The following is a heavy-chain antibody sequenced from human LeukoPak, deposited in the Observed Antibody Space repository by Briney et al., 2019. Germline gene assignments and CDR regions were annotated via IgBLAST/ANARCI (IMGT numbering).Heavy chain of an antibody. CDR3: ASGSGSYRTPDYYMDV. Sequence: PGGSLRLSCAASGFTVSINYMSWVRQAPGKGLEWVSVIYSGGSTYYADSAKGRFTISRDNSKNTLYLQMNSLRAEDTAVYYCASGSGSYRTPDYYMDVWGTGTTVTVSS. CDR1: GFTVSINY. D-gene: IGHD3-10*01. CDR2: IYSGGST. J-gene: IGHJ6*03. V-gene: IGHV3-53*01.